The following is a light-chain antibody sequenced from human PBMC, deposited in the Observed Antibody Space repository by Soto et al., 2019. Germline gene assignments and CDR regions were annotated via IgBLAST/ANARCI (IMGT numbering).Light chain of an antibody. Sequence: DIQMTQSPSALSASVGDRVTITCRASQSISSWLAWYQQKPGKAPKLLIYKASSLESGVPSRFSGSGSGTECTLTISSLQPDDVATYYCQQYNSYSETFGQGTKVDIK. J-gene: IGKJ1*01. CDR3: QQYNSYSET. CDR1: QSISSW. V-gene: IGKV1-5*03. CDR2: KAS.